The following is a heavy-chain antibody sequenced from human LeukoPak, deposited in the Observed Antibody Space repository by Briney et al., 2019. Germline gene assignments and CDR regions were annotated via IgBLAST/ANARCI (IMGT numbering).Heavy chain of an antibody. CDR1: GFTFSNYG. D-gene: IGHD6-13*01. Sequence: GGSLRLSCAASGFTFSNYGMHWVRQAPGKGLEWVAVISYDGSNKYYADSVKGRFTISRDNSKNTLYLQMNSLRAEDTAVYYCAKDIRRVSEQQLARHYYYYYGMDVWGQGTTVTVSS. J-gene: IGHJ6*02. CDR3: AKDIRRVSEQQLARHYYYYYGMDV. V-gene: IGHV3-30*18. CDR2: ISYDGSNK.